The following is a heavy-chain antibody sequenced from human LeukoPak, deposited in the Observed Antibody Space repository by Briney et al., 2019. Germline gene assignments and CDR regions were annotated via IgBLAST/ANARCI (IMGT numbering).Heavy chain of an antibody. CDR3: ARGRAAAGWFDY. D-gene: IGHD6-13*01. CDR2: IISNSNYI. CDR1: GFTFSNYS. J-gene: IGHJ4*02. Sequence: GGSLRLSCAASGFTFSNYSMNWVRQAPGKGLEWVSSIISNSNYIYYADSVKGRFTISRDNSKNTLYLQMNSLRAEDTAVYYCARGRAAAGWFDYWGQGTLVTVSS. V-gene: IGHV3-21*01.